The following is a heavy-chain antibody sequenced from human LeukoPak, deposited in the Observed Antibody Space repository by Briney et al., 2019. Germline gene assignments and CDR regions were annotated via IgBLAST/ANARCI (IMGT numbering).Heavy chain of an antibody. Sequence: SETLSLTCTVSGGSITTSSYHWGWIRQPPGKGLEYIGTIYYSGSTYYNPSPRSRVTMSLDTSKNQFSLKLRSATAADTAVYYCARSGPPAGRPDAFDIWGQGTMVTVSS. CDR1: GGSITTSSYH. D-gene: IGHD2-2*01. V-gene: IGHV4-39*07. CDR2: IYYSGST. CDR3: ARSGPPAGRPDAFDI. J-gene: IGHJ3*02.